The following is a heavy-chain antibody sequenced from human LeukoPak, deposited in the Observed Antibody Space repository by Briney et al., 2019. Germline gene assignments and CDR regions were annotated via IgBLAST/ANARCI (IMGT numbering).Heavy chain of an antibody. CDR2: IRSDGSNK. D-gene: IGHD3-3*01. Sequence: PGGSLRLSCAASGFTFSSYGMHWVRQAPGKGLEWVAFIRSDGSNKYYADSVRGRFTISRDNSKNTLYLLMNTLRAEDTAVYYCAKTYYDFWSAQGAFDIWGQGTMVTVSS. CDR1: GFTFSSYG. CDR3: AKTYYDFWSAQGAFDI. J-gene: IGHJ3*02. V-gene: IGHV3-30*02.